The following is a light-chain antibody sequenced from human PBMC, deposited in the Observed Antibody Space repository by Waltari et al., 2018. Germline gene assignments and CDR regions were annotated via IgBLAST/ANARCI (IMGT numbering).Light chain of an antibody. Sequence: DIQMTQSPSTLSESVGDRVTITCRARQSISEYLAWYQQKPGKATKLLIYKASSLESGVPSRFSGSGSGTEFTLTISSLQPDDFATYYCQQYNTYSGTFGRGTTVDVK. CDR3: QQYNTYSGT. CDR2: KAS. CDR1: QSISEY. V-gene: IGKV1-5*03. J-gene: IGKJ1*01.